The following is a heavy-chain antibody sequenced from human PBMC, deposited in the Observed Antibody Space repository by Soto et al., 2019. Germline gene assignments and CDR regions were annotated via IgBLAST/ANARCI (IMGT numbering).Heavy chain of an antibody. CDR3: ASDPLKGDRFAP. J-gene: IGHJ5*02. CDR1: KFTFSNHA. V-gene: IGHV3-23*01. CDR2: ITGSGDST. Sequence: GGSLRLSCEAPKFTFSNHAMSWVRQAPGKGLEWVSHITGSGDSTHFADSVKGRFTISRDNSKNTLYLQLNSLRVEDTAVYYCASDPLKGDRFAPWGRGTLVPVSS. D-gene: IGHD3-16*01.